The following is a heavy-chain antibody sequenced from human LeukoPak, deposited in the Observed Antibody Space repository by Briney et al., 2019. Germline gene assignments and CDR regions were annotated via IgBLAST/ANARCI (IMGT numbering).Heavy chain of an antibody. Sequence: GASVKVSCKASGYTFTGYYMHWVRQAPGQGLEWMGWINPNSGGTNYAQKFQGWVTMTRDTSISTAYMELRSLKSDDTAVYYCARSGAEITRLYDYWGQGTLVTVSS. CDR2: INPNSGGT. V-gene: IGHV1-2*04. CDR1: GYTFTGYY. J-gene: IGHJ4*02. CDR3: ARSGAEITRLYDY. D-gene: IGHD3-16*01.